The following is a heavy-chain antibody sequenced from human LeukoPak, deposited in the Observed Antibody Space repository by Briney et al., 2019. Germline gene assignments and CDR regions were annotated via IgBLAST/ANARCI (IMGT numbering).Heavy chain of an antibody. CDR1: GFTFSSYG. J-gene: IGHJ6*04. V-gene: IGHV3-23*01. Sequence: GGSLRLSCAASGFTFSSYGMSWVRQAPGKGLEWVSAITATSSSTHDADSVQGRSTISRDNSKNTLYLQMNSLRPEDTAVYYCAELGITMIGGVWGKGTTVTISS. CDR3: AELGITMIGGV. CDR2: ITATSSST. D-gene: IGHD3-10*02.